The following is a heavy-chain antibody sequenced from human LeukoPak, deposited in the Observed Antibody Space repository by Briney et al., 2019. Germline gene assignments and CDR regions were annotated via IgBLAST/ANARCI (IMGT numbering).Heavy chain of an antibody. V-gene: IGHV4-31*03. CDR2: IYYSGST. J-gene: IGHJ6*02. D-gene: IGHD2-15*01. CDR3: ARFCSGGSCFGMAV. CDR1: GGSISSGGYY. Sequence: SQTLSLTCTVSGGSISSGGYYWSWIRQHPGKGLEWIGYIYYSGSTYYNPSLKSRVTISVDTSKNQFSLKLSSVTAADTAVYYCARFCSGGSCFGMAVWGQGTTVTVSS.